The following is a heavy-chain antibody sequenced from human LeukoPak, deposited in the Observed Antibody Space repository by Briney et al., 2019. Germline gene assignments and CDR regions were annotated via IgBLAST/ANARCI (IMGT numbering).Heavy chain of an antibody. Sequence: GGSLRLSCAASGFTFSSYGMHLVRQAPGKGLEWVAVISYDGSNKYYADSVKGRFTISRDNSKNTLYLQMNSLRAEDTAVYYCAKALASSSWDDAFDTWGQGTMVTVSS. CDR1: GFTFSSYG. CDR2: ISYDGSNK. J-gene: IGHJ3*02. D-gene: IGHD6-13*01. V-gene: IGHV3-30*18. CDR3: AKALASSSWDDAFDT.